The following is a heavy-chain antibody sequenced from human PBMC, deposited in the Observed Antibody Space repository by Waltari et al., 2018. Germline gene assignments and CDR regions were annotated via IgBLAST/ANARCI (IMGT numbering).Heavy chain of an antibody. CDR3: ARDQGSGYFVSYYYYYGMDV. CDR1: GYTFTSYA. D-gene: IGHD5-12*01. CDR2: INAGNGNT. J-gene: IGHJ6*02. Sequence: QVQLVQSGAEVKKPGASVKVSCKASGYTFTSYAMHWVRQAPGQRLEWMGWINAGNGNTKYSQKFQGRVTITRDTSASTAYMELSSLRSEDTAVYYCARDQGSGYFVSYYYYYGMDVWGQGTTVTVSS. V-gene: IGHV1-3*01.